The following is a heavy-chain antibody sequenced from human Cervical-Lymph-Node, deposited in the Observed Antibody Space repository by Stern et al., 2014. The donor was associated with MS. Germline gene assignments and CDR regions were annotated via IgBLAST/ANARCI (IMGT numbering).Heavy chain of an antibody. V-gene: IGHV4-34*01. CDR2: INHSGST. CDR3: ASRYGDTDKWFDP. Sequence: QVQLQQWGAGLLKPSETLSLTCAVYGGSFSGYYWSWIRQPPGKGLEWIGEINHSGSTNYNASLKSRVTLSVNTSTNQFSPQLNSVPAADRAIYYWASRYGDTDKWFDPWGQGTLVTVSS. CDR1: GGSFSGYY. D-gene: IGHD4-17*01. J-gene: IGHJ5*02.